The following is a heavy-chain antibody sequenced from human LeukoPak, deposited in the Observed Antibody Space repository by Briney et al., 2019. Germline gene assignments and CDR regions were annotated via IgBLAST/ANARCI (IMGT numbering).Heavy chain of an antibody. J-gene: IGHJ4*02. Sequence: GGSLRLSCGASGFTFSRYAMSWVRQAPGKGLQWVSEIGGSGGAIYYADSVMGRFTISRDNSKNTLYLQMNSLRTEDTAIYYCAREPVSRGYHFAPDYWGQGTLVTVSS. CDR3: AREPVSRGYHFAPDY. V-gene: IGHV3-23*01. D-gene: IGHD3-22*01. CDR2: IGGSGGAI. CDR1: GFTFSRYA.